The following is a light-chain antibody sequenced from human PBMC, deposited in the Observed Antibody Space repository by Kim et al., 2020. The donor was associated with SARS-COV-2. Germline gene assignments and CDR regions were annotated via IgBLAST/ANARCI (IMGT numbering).Light chain of an antibody. CDR3: AVWDDSLKQEV. CDR1: SSNIGSNN. J-gene: IGLJ3*02. Sequence: ELTQPPSASGTPGQRVTITCAGSSSNIGSNNVVWYQQLPGAAPNLLSYSNNQRPPGIPDRVSGSRSGTSASLAISGLQSGDEADSYCAVWDDSLKQEVFGGGTKLTVL. V-gene: IGLV1-44*01. CDR2: SNN.